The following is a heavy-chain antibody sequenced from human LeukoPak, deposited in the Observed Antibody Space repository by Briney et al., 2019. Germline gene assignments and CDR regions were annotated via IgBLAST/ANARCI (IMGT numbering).Heavy chain of an antibody. CDR2: IYPGDSDT. Sequence: GESLKISCQGSGYSFTSYWIGWVRQMPGKGLEWMGIIYPGDSDTRYSPSFQGQVTISADKSISTAYLQWSSLKASDTAMYYCARLYYYDSSGYYLIGAFDIWGQGTMVTVSS. V-gene: IGHV5-51*01. J-gene: IGHJ3*02. CDR3: ARLYYYDSSGYYLIGAFDI. D-gene: IGHD3-22*01. CDR1: GYSFTSYW.